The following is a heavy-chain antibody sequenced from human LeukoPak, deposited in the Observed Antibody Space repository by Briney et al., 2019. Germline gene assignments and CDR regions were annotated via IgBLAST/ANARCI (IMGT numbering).Heavy chain of an antibody. V-gene: IGHV1-2*02. J-gene: IGHJ4*02. CDR3: ARPRGGTTHDFDY. CDR1: GYTFIGYY. CDR2: INPNSGGT. Sequence: ASVKVSCKASGYTFIGYYMHWVRHAPGQGLEWMGWINPNSGGTHYAQKFQGRVTMTRDSSISTAYMELSRLRSDDTAVYYCARPRGGTTHDFDYWGQGTLVTVSS. D-gene: IGHD1-1*01.